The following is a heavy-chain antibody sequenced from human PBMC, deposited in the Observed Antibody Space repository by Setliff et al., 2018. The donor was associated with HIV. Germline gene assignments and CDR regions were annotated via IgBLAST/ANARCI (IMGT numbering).Heavy chain of an antibody. D-gene: IGHD1-26*01. CDR1: GGSISSNNDH. V-gene: IGHV4-39*07. CDR3: ARQSSGSPEYFQH. Sequence: SETLSLTCTVSGGSISSNNDHWGWIRQPPGKGLEWIGSISHSGNTYHNPSLQSRVTISLDMSKSQFSLKLRSMSAAATAVYYCARQSSGSPEYFQHWGQGTLVTVS. CDR2: ISHSGNT. J-gene: IGHJ1*01.